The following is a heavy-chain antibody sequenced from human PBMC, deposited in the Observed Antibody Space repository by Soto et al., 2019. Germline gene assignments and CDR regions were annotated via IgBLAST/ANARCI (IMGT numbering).Heavy chain of an antibody. CDR3: ARGRPLRYFDWLLPGGYYYYGMDV. CDR2: INHSGST. J-gene: IGHJ6*02. Sequence: PSETLSLTCAVYGGSFSGYYWSWIRQPPGKGLEWIGEINHSGSTNYNPSLKSRVTISVDTSKNQFSLKLSSVTAADTAVYYCARGRPLRYFDWLLPGGYYYYGMDVWGQGTTVTVSS. CDR1: GGSFSGYY. D-gene: IGHD3-9*01. V-gene: IGHV4-34*01.